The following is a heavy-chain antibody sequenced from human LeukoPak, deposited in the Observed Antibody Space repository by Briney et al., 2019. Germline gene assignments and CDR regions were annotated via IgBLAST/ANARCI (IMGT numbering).Heavy chain of an antibody. CDR2: INPNSGGT. CDR3: ARIVVVPAAMSEIDY. Sequence: ASVKVSCKASGYTFTGYYMHWVRQAPGQGLEWMGWINPNSGGTNYAQKFQGRVTMTRDTSISTAYMELSRLRSDDTAVYYCARIVVVPAAMSEIDYWGQGTLVTVSS. CDR1: GYTFTGYY. D-gene: IGHD2-2*01. V-gene: IGHV1-2*02. J-gene: IGHJ4*02.